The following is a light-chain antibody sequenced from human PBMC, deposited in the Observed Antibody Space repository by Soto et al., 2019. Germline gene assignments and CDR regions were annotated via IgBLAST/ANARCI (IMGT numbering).Light chain of an antibody. CDR1: QSVNTNY. J-gene: IGKJ5*01. Sequence: EIVLTQSPGTLSLSPGERATLSCRASQSVNTNYLAWYQQKSGQAPRLLIYGASSRATGIPDRFSGSGSGTDFPLTISRLEPEDFAAYCCQQYGSSPITFGQGARLEMK. CDR2: GAS. V-gene: IGKV3-20*01. CDR3: QQYGSSPIT.